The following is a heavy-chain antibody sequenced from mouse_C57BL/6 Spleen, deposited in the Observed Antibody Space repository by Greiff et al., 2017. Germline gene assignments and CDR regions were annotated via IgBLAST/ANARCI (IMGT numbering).Heavy chain of an antibody. V-gene: IGHV5-4*01. CDR1: GFTFSSYA. Sequence: EVQLVESGGGLVKPGGSLKLSCAASGFTFSSYAMSWVRQTPEKRLEWVATISDGGSYTYYPDNVKGRFTISRDNAKNNLYLQMSHLKSEDTAMYYCAREALSGKGAMDYWGQGTSVTVSS. D-gene: IGHD1-1*01. CDR3: AREALSGKGAMDY. CDR2: ISDGGSYT. J-gene: IGHJ4*01.